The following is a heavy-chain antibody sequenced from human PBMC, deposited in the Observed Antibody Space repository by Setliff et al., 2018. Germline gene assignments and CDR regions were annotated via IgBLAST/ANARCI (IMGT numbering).Heavy chain of an antibody. CDR2: ISGYDDNT. J-gene: IGHJ5*02. Sequence: ASVKVSCKAFGYSFTNYGLNWVRQAPGQGLEWMGWISGYDDNTNYAQHLQGRVTMTTDTSTSTAYMELRSLTSADTAVYYCARESAKMVALPTANYFDPWGQGTPVTVSS. V-gene: IGHV1-18*01. CDR1: GYSFTNYG. D-gene: IGHD2-2*01. CDR3: ARESAKMVALPTANYFDP.